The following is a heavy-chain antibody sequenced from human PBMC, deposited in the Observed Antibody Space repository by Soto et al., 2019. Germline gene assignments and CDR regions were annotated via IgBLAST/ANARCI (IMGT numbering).Heavy chain of an antibody. Sequence: EVQLVESGGGLVQPGGSLRLSCAASRFTFSSYEMNWVRQAPGKGLEWVSYISSSGSTIYYADSVKGRFTISRDNAKNSLYLQMNSLRAEDTAVYYCASFTYYYDSSDPKDFDYWGQGTLVTVSS. CDR2: ISSSGSTI. D-gene: IGHD3-22*01. J-gene: IGHJ4*02. CDR3: ASFTYYYDSSDPKDFDY. V-gene: IGHV3-48*03. CDR1: RFTFSSYE.